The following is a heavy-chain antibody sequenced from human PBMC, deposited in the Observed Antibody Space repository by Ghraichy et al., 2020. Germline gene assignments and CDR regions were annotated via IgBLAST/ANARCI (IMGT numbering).Heavy chain of an antibody. CDR1: GGTFSTYT. CDR2: IIPILGTA. J-gene: IGHJ6*02. CDR3: ARAFSVGVPSLYV. D-gene: IGHD2-2*01. Sequence: SVKVSCKASGGTFSTYTMTWVRQAPGQGLEWMGGIIPILGTAIYAQKFQGRVTMTAHESTSTTYMELSSLRSEDTAVYYCARAFSVGVPSLYVWGQGTTVTVSS. V-gene: IGHV1-69*13.